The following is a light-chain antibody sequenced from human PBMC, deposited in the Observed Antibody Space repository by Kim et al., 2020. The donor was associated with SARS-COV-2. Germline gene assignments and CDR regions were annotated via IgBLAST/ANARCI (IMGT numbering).Light chain of an antibody. CDR1: GGSIASNY. CDR3: QSYDSSNYWV. Sequence: KTVTIACPRSGGSIASNYVQWYQQRPGSAPPTVIYEDNQRPSGVPDRFSGSIDSSSNSASLTISGLKTEDEADYYCQSYDSSNYWVFGGGTQLTVL. J-gene: IGLJ3*02. V-gene: IGLV6-57*03. CDR2: EDN.